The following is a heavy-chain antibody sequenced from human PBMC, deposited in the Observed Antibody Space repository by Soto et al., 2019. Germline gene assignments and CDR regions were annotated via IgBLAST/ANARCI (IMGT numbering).Heavy chain of an antibody. CDR1: GFTFINHA. J-gene: IGHJ4*01. Sequence: GGSLRLSCAASGFTFINHAMNWISQAQGKGLEWVSGISDSGAITYYADSVKGRFTISRDNSKNTLFLHMNSLRTDDTAVYFCARPDRDGYNYDYWGQGTLVTVFS. CDR2: ISDSGAIT. V-gene: IGHV3-23*01. D-gene: IGHD5-12*01. CDR3: ARPDRDGYNYDY.